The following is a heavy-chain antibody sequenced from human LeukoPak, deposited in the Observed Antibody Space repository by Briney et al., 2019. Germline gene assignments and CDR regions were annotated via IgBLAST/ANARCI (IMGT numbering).Heavy chain of an antibody. CDR2: ISSSSSYK. V-gene: IGHV3-21*01. CDR3: ARELDYGDYTWFDP. CDR1: GFTFSSYS. Sequence: GGSLRLSCAASGFTFSSYSMSWVRQAPGKGLEWVSSISSSSSYKYYADSVKGRFTISRDNAKNSLYLQMNSLRAEDTAVYYCARELDYGDYTWFDPWGQGTLVTVSS. D-gene: IGHD4-17*01. J-gene: IGHJ5*02.